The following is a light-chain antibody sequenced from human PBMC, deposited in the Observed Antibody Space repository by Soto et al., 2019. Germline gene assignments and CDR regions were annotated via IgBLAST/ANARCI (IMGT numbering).Light chain of an antibody. CDR3: QQRSNWPWT. CDR2: DAS. Sequence: EIVLTQPPDTLSLSPGERATLSCWASHSVTTHLAWFQQRPGQTPRLLIYDASSRATGIPDRFSGSGSGTDFTLTISRLEPEDFAVYYCQQRSNWPWTFGQGTKVDI. V-gene: IGKV3-11*01. CDR1: HSVTTH. J-gene: IGKJ1*01.